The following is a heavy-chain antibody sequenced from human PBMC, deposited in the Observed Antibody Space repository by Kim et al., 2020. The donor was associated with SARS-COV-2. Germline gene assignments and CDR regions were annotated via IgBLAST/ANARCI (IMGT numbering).Heavy chain of an antibody. CDR3: ARGDCSSTSCYKGGFDY. J-gene: IGHJ4*02. CDR1: GGSISSGGYS. D-gene: IGHD2-2*02. V-gene: IGHV4-30-2*01. CDR2: IYHSGST. Sequence: SETLSLTCAVSGGSISSGGYSWSWIRQPPGKGLEWIGYIYHSGSTYYNPSLKSRVTISVDRSKNQFSLKLSSVTAADTAVYYCARGDCSSTSCYKGGFDYWGQGTLVTVSS.